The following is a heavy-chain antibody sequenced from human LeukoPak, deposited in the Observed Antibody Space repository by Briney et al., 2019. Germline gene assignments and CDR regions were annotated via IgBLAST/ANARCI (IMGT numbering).Heavy chain of an antibody. CDR2: IYPGDSDT. CDR3: ARLDYYDSSGYQAINWFDP. Sequence: GESLKISCKGSGYSFTSYWIGWVRQMPGKGLEWMGIIYPGDSDTRYSPSFQGQVTISADKSISTAYLQWSSLKASDTAMYYCARLDYYDSSGYQAINWFDPWGQGTLVTVSP. V-gene: IGHV5-51*01. D-gene: IGHD3-22*01. CDR1: GYSFTSYW. J-gene: IGHJ5*02.